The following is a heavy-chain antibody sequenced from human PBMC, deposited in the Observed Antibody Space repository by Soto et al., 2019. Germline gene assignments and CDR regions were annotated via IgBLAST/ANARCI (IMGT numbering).Heavy chain of an antibody. CDR2: LYWDDDE. J-gene: IGHJ4*02. D-gene: IGHD3-16*01. Sequence: QITLNESGPTLVKPTQTLTLTCTFSGFSLSTRGVGVGWIRQPPGKALEWLALLYWDDDERYSPSLMSRLTTTEDASKNQVFRTMSNVDPVDTATYYCAHRPRGFTYVFDYWGQGTLVTVSS. CDR3: AHRPRGFTYVFDY. V-gene: IGHV2-5*02. CDR1: GFSLSTRGVG.